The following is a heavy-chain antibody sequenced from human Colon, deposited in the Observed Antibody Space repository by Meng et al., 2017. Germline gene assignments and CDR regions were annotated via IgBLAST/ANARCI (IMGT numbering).Heavy chain of an antibody. CDR1: GFTFISYI. J-gene: IGHJ4*02. D-gene: IGHD7-27*01. CDR3: ARDHPGPLGY. Sequence: EVQLVESVGGLVEPGGSLRLSCAASGFTFISYIMNWVRQAPGKGLEWVSSISSSGSYIYYADSVKGRFTISRDNAKNSLYLQMNSLRAEDTAVYYCARDHPGPLGYWGQGALVTVSS. V-gene: IGHV3-21*01. CDR2: ISSSGSYI.